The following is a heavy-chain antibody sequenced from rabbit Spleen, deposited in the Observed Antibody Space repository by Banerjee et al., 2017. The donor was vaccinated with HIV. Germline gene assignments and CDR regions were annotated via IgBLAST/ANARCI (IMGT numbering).Heavy chain of an antibody. D-gene: IGHD1-1*01. CDR3: VRGASSSGYYSL. CDR1: GFSFSSGYD. V-gene: IGHV1S47*01. CDR2: IDLVFGST. J-gene: IGHJ3*01. Sequence: QERLVESGGGLVQPEGSLTLTCTASGFSFSSGYDMSWVRQAPGKGLEWIGYIDLVFGSTYYASWVNGRFTISSHNAQNTLYLQLNSLTAADTATYFCVRGASSSGYYSLWGQGTLVTVS.